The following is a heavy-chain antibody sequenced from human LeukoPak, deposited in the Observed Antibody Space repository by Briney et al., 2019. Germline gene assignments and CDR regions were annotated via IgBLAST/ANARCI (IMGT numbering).Heavy chain of an antibody. Sequence: GGSLRLSCAASGFTFSSYEMNWVRQAPGKGLEWVSYISSSGSTIYYADSVKGRFTISRDNAKNSLYLQMNSLRAEDTAVYYCASVYGSGFDYWGQGTLVTVSS. CDR2: ISSSGSTI. J-gene: IGHJ4*02. CDR1: GFTFSSYE. CDR3: ASVYGSGFDY. V-gene: IGHV3-48*03. D-gene: IGHD3-10*01.